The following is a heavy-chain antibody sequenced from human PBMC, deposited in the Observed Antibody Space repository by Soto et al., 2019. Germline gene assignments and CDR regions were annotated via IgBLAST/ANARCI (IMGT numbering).Heavy chain of an antibody. CDR3: ARVTYSSSPAYYYYYGMDV. V-gene: IGHV1-69*13. J-gene: IGHJ6*02. D-gene: IGHD6-6*01. CDR2: IIPIFGTA. CDR1: GGTFSSYA. Sequence: GASVKVSCKASGGTFSSYAIGWVRQAPGQGLEWMGGIIPIFGTANYAQKFQGRVTITADESTSTAYMELSSLRSEDTAVYYCARVTYSSSPAYYYYYGMDVWGQGTTVTVSS.